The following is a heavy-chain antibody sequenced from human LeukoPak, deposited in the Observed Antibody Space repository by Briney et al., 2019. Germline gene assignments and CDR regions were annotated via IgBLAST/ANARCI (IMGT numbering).Heavy chain of an antibody. V-gene: IGHV3-21*01. CDR2: ISSGASFI. Sequence: GGSLRLSCAGSGLTFSNYSMNWVRQAPGKGLEWVSSISSGASFIYYPDSVKGRFTISRDNAKNSLYLQMNSLRAEDTAVYYCARGSGSYFYYYMDVWGKGTTVTVSS. CDR1: GLTFSNYS. D-gene: IGHD1-26*01. CDR3: ARGSGSYFYYYMDV. J-gene: IGHJ6*03.